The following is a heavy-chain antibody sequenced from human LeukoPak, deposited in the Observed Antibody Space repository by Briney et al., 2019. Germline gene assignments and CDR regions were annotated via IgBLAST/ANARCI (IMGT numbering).Heavy chain of an antibody. D-gene: IGHD3-16*02. CDR3: ARVKIDYVWGSYRSYYFDY. CDR2: ISSSSSYI. J-gene: IGHJ4*02. CDR1: GFTFSSYS. V-gene: IGHV3-21*01. Sequence: GGSLRLSCAASGFTFSSYSMNWVRQAPGKGLEWVSSISSSSSYIYYADSVKGRFTISRDNAKNSLYLQMNSLRAEDTAVYYCARVKIDYVWGSYRSYYFDYWGQGTLVTVSS.